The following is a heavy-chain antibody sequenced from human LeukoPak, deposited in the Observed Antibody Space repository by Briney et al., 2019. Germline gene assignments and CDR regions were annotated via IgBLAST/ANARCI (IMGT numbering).Heavy chain of an antibody. D-gene: IGHD3-3*01. Sequence: PSETLSLTCTVSGGSISSYYWSWIRQPAGKGLEWIGRIYTSGSTNYNPSLKSRVTMSVDTSKNQFSLKLSSVTAADTAVYYCARDGITILGVVSSRVDVWGKGTTVTVSS. CDR2: IYTSGST. CDR3: ARDGITILGVVSSRVDV. J-gene: IGHJ6*04. CDR1: GGSISSYY. V-gene: IGHV4-4*07.